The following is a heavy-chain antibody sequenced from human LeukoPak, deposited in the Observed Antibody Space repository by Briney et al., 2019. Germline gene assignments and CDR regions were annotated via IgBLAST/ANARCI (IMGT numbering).Heavy chain of an antibody. CDR2: ISDSGRDT. CDR1: GFTFSNYA. D-gene: IGHD6-6*01. Sequence: PEGSLRLSCAASGFTFSNYAMSWVRQASGKGLEWVSAISDSGRDTYYADSVKGRFTISRDNSKNTLYLQMNSLRAEDAAVYYCAKRVPYSSSSVYFDYWGQGTLVTVSS. CDR3: AKRVPYSSSSVYFDY. V-gene: IGHV3-23*01. J-gene: IGHJ4*02.